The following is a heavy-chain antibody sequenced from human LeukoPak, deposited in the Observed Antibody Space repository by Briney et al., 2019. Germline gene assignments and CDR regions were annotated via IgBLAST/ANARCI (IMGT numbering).Heavy chain of an antibody. CDR3: AKEAGYSGYDYPDY. D-gene: IGHD5-12*01. V-gene: IGHV3-23*01. Sequence: GGSLRLSCAASGFTFSSYALSWVRQAPGKGLEWVSGISGSGYSRNYADSVKGRFTISRDNSKHTLYLQMNSLRVEDTAVYYCAKEAGYSGYDYPDYWGQGTLVTVSS. J-gene: IGHJ4*02. CDR1: GFTFSSYA. CDR2: ISGSGYSR.